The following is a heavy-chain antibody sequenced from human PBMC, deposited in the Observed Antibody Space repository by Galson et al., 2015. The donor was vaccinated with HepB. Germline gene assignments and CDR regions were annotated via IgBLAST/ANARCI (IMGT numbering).Heavy chain of an antibody. J-gene: IGHJ6*02. CDR1: GFTFSSYA. Sequence: SLRLSCAASGFTFSSYAMHWVRQAPGKGLEWVAVISYDGSNKYYADSVKGRFTISRDNSKNTLYLQMNSLRAEDTAVYYCARDKREQLVPPNYYYYYGMDVWGQGTTVTVSS. CDR2: ISYDGSNK. D-gene: IGHD6-6*01. CDR3: ARDKREQLVPPNYYYYYGMDV. V-gene: IGHV3-30*04.